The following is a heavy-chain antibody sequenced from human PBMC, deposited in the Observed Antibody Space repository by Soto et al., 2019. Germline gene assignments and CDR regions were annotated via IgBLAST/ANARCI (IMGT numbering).Heavy chain of an antibody. Sequence: SVKVSCKASGGTFSSYAISWVRQAPGQGLEWMGGIIPIFGTANYAQKFQGRVTITADESTSTAYMELSSLRSEDTAVYYCARKTGYESSGYYDYWGQGTLVTVSS. CDR2: IIPIFGTA. CDR3: ARKTGYESSGYYDY. D-gene: IGHD3-22*01. CDR1: GGTFSSYA. J-gene: IGHJ4*02. V-gene: IGHV1-69*13.